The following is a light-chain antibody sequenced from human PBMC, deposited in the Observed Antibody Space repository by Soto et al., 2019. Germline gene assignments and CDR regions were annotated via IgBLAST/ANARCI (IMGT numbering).Light chain of an antibody. CDR2: GAS. Sequence: EIVITQSPAALSLFPVERDTLSRRASDVVGSNLAWYQQKPGQAPRLLIYGASTRATGIPGRFSGSGFGTEFTLTISGLQPEDFAVYYCQQYGSSGTFGQGTKVDIK. J-gene: IGKJ1*01. CDR3: QQYGSSGT. CDR1: DVVGSN. V-gene: IGKV3-15*01.